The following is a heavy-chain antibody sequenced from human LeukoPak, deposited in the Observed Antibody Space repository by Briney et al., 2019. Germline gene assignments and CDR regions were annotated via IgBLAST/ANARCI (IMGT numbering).Heavy chain of an antibody. CDR1: GDTFTGYK. CDR2: INPNSGDT. D-gene: IGHD5-18*01. J-gene: IGHJ4*02. CDR3: ARGYNYGYEY. V-gene: IGHV1-2*06. Sequence: GASVKVSCKASGDTFTGYKMHWVRQAPGQGPEWMGRINPNSGDTNYAQKFQGRVTMTRDTSISTAYMELSSLRSDDTAVYYCARGYNYGYEYWGQGTLVTVSS.